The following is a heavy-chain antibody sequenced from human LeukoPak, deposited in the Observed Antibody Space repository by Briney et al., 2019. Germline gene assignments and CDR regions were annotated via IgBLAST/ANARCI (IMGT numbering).Heavy chain of an antibody. Sequence: SETLSLTCTVSGGSISSYYWSWIRQPPGKGLEWIGSIYYSGSTYYNPSLKSRVTISVDTSKNQFSLKLSSVTAADTAVYYCARLGVVGANAYWGQGTQVTVSS. V-gene: IGHV4-39*01. CDR3: ARLGVVGANAY. D-gene: IGHD1-26*01. CDR1: GGSISSYY. J-gene: IGHJ4*02. CDR2: IYYSGST.